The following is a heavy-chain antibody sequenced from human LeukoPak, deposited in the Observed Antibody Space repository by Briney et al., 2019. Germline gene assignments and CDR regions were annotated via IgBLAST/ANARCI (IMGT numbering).Heavy chain of an antibody. D-gene: IGHD5-12*01. Sequence: ASVKVSCKASGYTFTSYGISWVRQAPGQGLEWMGWISAYNGNTNYAQKLQGRVTMTTDTSTSTAYMELSSLRSEDTAVYYCASGYSGYDLGPYFSYWGQGTLVTVSS. J-gene: IGHJ4*02. CDR2: ISAYNGNT. V-gene: IGHV1-18*01. CDR1: GYTFTSYG. CDR3: ASGYSGYDLGPYFSY.